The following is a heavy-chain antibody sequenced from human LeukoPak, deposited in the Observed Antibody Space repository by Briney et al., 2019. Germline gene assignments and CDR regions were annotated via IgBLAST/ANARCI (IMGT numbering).Heavy chain of an antibody. J-gene: IGHJ6*02. V-gene: IGHV4-59*01. CDR1: GDSINIYN. CDR2: IYYSGST. D-gene: IGHD3-10*01. CDR3: ARVATGSYRPAYYFYGLDV. Sequence: PSDTLSLTCTVSGDSINIYNWSWIREPPGKGLEWIGHIYYSGSTKYNPSLKGRVTMSVDTSRNQFALKLSSVTAADTAVYFCARVATGSYRPAYYFYGLDVWGQGTTVIVSS.